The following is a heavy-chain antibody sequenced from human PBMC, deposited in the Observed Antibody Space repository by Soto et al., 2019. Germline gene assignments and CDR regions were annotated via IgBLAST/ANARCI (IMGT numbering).Heavy chain of an antibody. CDR1: GFAVSSKY. CDR3: GQTTGWPGFDF. Sequence: EVQLVESGGGLIQPGGSLRLSCAASGFAVSSKYMTWVRQAPGKGLEWVSVIYGGGTTYYADSVKGRFTISRDTSKTTLYLQMNSLSAEDTAVYYGGQTTGWPGFDFWGQGALVTVSS. V-gene: IGHV3-53*01. J-gene: IGHJ4*02. CDR2: IYGGGTT. D-gene: IGHD6-19*01.